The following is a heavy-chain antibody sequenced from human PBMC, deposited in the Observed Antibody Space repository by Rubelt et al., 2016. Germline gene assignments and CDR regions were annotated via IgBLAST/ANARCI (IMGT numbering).Heavy chain of an antibody. CDR2: ISHSGST. CDR1: GGSINDNNW. J-gene: IGHJ4*02. V-gene: IGHV4-4*02. D-gene: IGHD2-2*01. Sequence: SLTCAVSGGSINDNNWWSWVRQPPGKGLEWIGEISHSGSTDYNPSLKSRVTISVDTSKNQFSLKLSSVTAADTAVYYCARWKGGSSTIDYWGRGTLVTVSS. CDR3: ARWKGGSSTIDY.